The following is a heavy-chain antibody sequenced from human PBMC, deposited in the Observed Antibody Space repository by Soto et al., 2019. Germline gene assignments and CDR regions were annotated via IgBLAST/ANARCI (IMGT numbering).Heavy chain of an antibody. V-gene: IGHV1-3*01. CDR1: GYTFTSYA. D-gene: IGHD3-10*02. CDR3: ARDPLFGLIDY. Sequence: QVQLVQSGAEVKKPGASVKVSCKASGYTFTSYAMHWVRQAPGQRLEWMGWINAGNGNTKYSQQFQGRVTITRDTSASTAYMELSSLRSEDTAVYYCARDPLFGLIDYWGQGTLVTVSS. J-gene: IGHJ4*02. CDR2: INAGNGNT.